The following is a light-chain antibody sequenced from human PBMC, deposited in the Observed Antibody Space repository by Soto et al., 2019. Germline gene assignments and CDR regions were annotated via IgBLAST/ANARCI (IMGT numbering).Light chain of an antibody. CDR1: SSDVGGYNY. Sequence: QSALTQPPSASGSPGQSVTISCTGTSSDVGGYNYVHWYQQHPGKAPKLMIYEGSKRPSGVPDRFSGSKSGNTASLTVSGLQAEDEADYYCSSYAGSKNLGVFGGGTKLTVL. CDR2: EGS. CDR3: SSYAGSKNLGV. J-gene: IGLJ2*01. V-gene: IGLV2-8*01.